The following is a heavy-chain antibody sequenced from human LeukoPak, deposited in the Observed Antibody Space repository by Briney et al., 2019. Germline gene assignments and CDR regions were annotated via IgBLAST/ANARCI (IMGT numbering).Heavy chain of an antibody. CDR1: GFTVSSNY. V-gene: IGHV3-53*01. J-gene: IGHJ5*02. Sequence: GGSLRLSCAASGFTVSSNYMSWVRQAPGKGLEWVSVIYSDGRTYYADSVKGRFTISRDNSKNTLYLETNSLRAEDTAVYYCASRATVTTDRFWFDPWGQGTLVTVSS. CDR2: IYSDGRT. CDR3: ASRATVTTDRFWFDP. D-gene: IGHD4-11*01.